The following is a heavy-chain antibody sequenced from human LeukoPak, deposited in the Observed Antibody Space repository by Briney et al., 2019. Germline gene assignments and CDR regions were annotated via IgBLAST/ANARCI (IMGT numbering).Heavy chain of an antibody. V-gene: IGHV5-51*01. D-gene: IGHD3-22*01. J-gene: IGHJ3*02. CDR2: IYPGDSDT. CDR3: ARARDYYDSSGYYYNDAFDI. Sequence: GESLKISCQGSGYSFTSYWIGWVRQLPGKGLEWMGIIYPGDSDTRYSPSFQGQVTISADKSISTAYLQWSSLKASDTAMYYCARARDYYDSSGYYYNDAFDIWGQGTMVTVSS. CDR1: GYSFTSYW.